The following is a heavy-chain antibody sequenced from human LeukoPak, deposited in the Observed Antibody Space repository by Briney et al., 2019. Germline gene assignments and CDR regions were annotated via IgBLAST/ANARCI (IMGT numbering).Heavy chain of an antibody. CDR2: INPNSGGT. Sequence: GASVKVSCKASGYTFTGYYMHWVRQAPGQGLEWMGRINPNSGGTNYAQKFQGRVTMTRDTSISTAYMELSRLRSDDTAVYYCARDLYCSGGSCYHGAEYFQHWAREPWSPSPQ. J-gene: IGHJ1*01. CDR3: ARDLYCSGGSCYHGAEYFQH. CDR1: GYTFTGYY. V-gene: IGHV1-2*06. D-gene: IGHD2-15*01.